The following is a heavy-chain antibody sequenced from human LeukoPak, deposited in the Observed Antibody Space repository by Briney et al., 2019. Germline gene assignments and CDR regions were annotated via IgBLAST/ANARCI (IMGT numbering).Heavy chain of an antibody. V-gene: IGHV4-39*01. D-gene: IGHD6-13*01. CDR1: GGSIDTSTYY. J-gene: IGHJ4*02. Sequence: SETLSLTCTVSGGSIDTSTYYWAWVRQSPGKGLEWIGSIYYTGTTYYNPSLQSRVTISVDTSKNQFSLQLNFVAAADTAVYYCARLGRSSWHFDYWGQGILVTVSS. CDR2: IYYTGTT. CDR3: ARLGRSSWHFDY.